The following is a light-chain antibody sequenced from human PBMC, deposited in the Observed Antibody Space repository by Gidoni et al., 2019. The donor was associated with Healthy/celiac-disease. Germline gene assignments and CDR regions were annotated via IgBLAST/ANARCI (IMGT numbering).Light chain of an antibody. J-gene: IGKJ2*01. V-gene: IGKV3-15*01. CDR3: QQYNNWPPYP. CDR1: QSVSSN. CDR2: GAS. Sequence: EIVMTQSPATLSVSPGERATLSCRASQSVSSNLAWYQQKPGQAPRLLIYGASTRATGIPARFSVSVSGTEFTLTISSLQSEDFAVYYCQQYNNWPPYPFGQGTKLEIK.